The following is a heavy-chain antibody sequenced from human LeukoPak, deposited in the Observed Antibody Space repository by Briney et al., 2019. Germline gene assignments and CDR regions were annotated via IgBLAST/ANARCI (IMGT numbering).Heavy chain of an antibody. D-gene: IGHD3-22*01. CDR2: IYHSGST. CDR1: GYSISSGHY. Sequence: SETLSLTCAVSGYSISSGHYWGWIRQPPGKGLEWIGSIYHSGSTYYNPSLKSRVTISVDTSKNQFSLKLSSVTAADTAVHYCPRGDSSGWFDYWGQGTLVTVSS. V-gene: IGHV4-38-2*01. J-gene: IGHJ4*02. CDR3: PRGDSSGWFDY.